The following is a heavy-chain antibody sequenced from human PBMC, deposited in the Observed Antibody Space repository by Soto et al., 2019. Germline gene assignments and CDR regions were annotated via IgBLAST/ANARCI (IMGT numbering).Heavy chain of an antibody. CDR1: GDYISSGSYY. D-gene: IGHD5-12*01. V-gene: IGHV4-39*01. CDR3: ARSGGYSGYDHFFDP. Sequence: SETLSLTCTVSGDYISSGSYYWDWIRQPPGKGLEWIGNIFYSGSTLYNPSLKGRVSIDVDTSSNQFSLRLTSVTAADTAVYFCARSGGYSGYDHFFDPWGHGTLVTVSS. J-gene: IGHJ5*02. CDR2: IFYSGST.